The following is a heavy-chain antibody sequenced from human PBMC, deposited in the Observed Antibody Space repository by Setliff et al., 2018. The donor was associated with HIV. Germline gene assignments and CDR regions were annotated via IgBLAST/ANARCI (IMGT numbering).Heavy chain of an antibody. J-gene: IGHJ5*02. CDR1: GYTFTSYY. Sequence: ASVKVSCKASGYTFTSYYIHWVRQAPGQGLEWMGRINPSGGSTSYAQKFQGRVTMTRDTSASTAYMELSSLRSEDTAVYYCARGDVVVPAAIVVDWFDPWGQGTLVTVSS. CDR3: ARGDVVVPAAIVVDWFDP. V-gene: IGHV1-46*01. D-gene: IGHD2-2*01. CDR2: INPSGGST.